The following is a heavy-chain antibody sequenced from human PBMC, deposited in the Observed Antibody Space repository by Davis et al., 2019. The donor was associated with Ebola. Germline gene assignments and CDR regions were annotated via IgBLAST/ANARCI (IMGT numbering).Heavy chain of an antibody. V-gene: IGHV1-69*06. D-gene: IGHD1-26*01. Sequence: AASVKVSCKASGGTFSSYAISWVRQAPGQGLEWMGGIIPIFGTANYVQKFQGRLIMTRDTSTSTVYLELSSLRSEDTAVYYCAREPRENYFFDYWGQGTLVTVSS. CDR2: IIPIFGTA. J-gene: IGHJ4*02. CDR3: AREPRENYFFDY. CDR1: GGTFSSYA.